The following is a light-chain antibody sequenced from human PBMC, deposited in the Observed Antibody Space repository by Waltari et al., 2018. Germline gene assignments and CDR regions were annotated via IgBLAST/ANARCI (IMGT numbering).Light chain of an antibody. CDR3: CSYAGSAIWV. V-gene: IGLV2-23*01. Sequence: QSALTQPASVSGSPGQSIPISCTGPSSDVGSYNLVSWYQHHPGKAPKLMIYADNTRPSGVSNRFSGSKSGNTASLTISGLQAEDEADYYCCSYAGSAIWVFGGGTKLTVL. CDR1: SSDVGSYNL. J-gene: IGLJ3*02. CDR2: ADN.